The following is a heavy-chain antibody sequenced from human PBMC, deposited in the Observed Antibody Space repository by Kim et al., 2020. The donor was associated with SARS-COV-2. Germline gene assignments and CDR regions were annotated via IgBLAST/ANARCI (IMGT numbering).Heavy chain of an antibody. CDR3: ARDGIVVVPAAMRNYYY. D-gene: IGHD2-2*01. Sequence: GGSLRLSCAASGFTFSSYAMHWVRQAPGKGLEWVAVISYDGSNKYYADSVKGRFTISRDNSKNTLYLQMNSLRAEDTAVYYCARDGIVVVPAAMRNYYY. CDR1: GFTFSSYA. J-gene: IGHJ6*01. CDR2: ISYDGSNK. V-gene: IGHV3-30*04.